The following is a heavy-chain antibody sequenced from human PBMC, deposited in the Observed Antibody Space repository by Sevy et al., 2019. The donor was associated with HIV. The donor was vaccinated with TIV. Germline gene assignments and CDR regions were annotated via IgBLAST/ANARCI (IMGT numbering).Heavy chain of an antibody. V-gene: IGHV3-23*01. D-gene: IGHD6-13*01. CDR3: AKDGEGIAAALGPQLSDY. Sequence: GSLRLSCAASGFTFSSYAMSWVRQAPGKRLEWVSAISGSGGSTYYADSVKGRFTISRDNSKNTLYLQMNSLRAEDTAVYYCAKDGEGIAAALGPQLSDYWGQGTLVTVSS. CDR2: ISGSGGST. J-gene: IGHJ4*02. CDR1: GFTFSSYA.